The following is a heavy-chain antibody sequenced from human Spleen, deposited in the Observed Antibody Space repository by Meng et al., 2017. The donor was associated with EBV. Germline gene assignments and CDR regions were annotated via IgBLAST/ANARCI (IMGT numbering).Heavy chain of an antibody. Sequence: QLQLLESGSGLVKPSQTLSLTCAVSGGSISSVGYSWNWIRQPPGKGLEWIGYIYHSASTYYDPSLKSRVTISVDRSKNQFSLKLSSVTAADTAVYYCVGGDEGRGYFHSWGQGTLVTVSS. CDR3: VGGDEGRGYFHS. J-gene: IGHJ4*02. CDR1: GGSISSVGYS. D-gene: IGHD2-15*01. V-gene: IGHV4-30-2*01. CDR2: IYHSAST.